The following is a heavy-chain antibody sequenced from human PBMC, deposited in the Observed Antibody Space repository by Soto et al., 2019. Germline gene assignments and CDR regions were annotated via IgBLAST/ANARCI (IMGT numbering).Heavy chain of an antibody. D-gene: IGHD3-22*01. V-gene: IGHV4-39*01. CDR1: GGSSSSSSYY. Sequence: SENLSLTCTVSGGSSSSSSYYWGWIRQPPGKGLEWIGSIYYSGSTYYNPSLKSRVTISVDTSKNQFSLKLSSVTTADTAVYYCARRLVVSSFDYWGQGTLVTVSS. J-gene: IGHJ4*02. CDR2: IYYSGST. CDR3: ARRLVVSSFDY.